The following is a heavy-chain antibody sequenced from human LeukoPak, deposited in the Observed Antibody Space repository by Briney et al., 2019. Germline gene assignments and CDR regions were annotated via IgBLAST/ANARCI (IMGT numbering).Heavy chain of an antibody. Sequence: SETLSLTCAVYGGSFSGYYWSWIRQPPGKGPEWIGEINHSGSTSYNPSLKSRVTISVDTSKNQFSLKLSSVTAADTAVYYCARGRRQQLVHGRCWFDPWGQGTLVTVSS. J-gene: IGHJ5*02. V-gene: IGHV4-34*01. CDR2: INHSGST. D-gene: IGHD6-13*01. CDR1: GGSFSGYY. CDR3: ARGRRQQLVHGRCWFDP.